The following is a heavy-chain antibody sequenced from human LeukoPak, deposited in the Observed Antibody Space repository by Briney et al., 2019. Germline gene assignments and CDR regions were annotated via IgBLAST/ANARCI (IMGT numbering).Heavy chain of an antibody. CDR1: GGSIGRFH. CDR3: ARGKIVAATRDYYYYYMDV. J-gene: IGHJ6*03. Sequence: PSETLSLTCTVSGGSIGRFHWSWIRQIPGKGLDHIGYIYYNGNTNYNPSLKSRVTMSVDASKNQFSLNVTSVTAADTAVYYCARGKIVAATRDYYYYYMDVWGKGTTVTVSS. CDR2: IYYNGNT. V-gene: IGHV4-59*01. D-gene: IGHD2-15*01.